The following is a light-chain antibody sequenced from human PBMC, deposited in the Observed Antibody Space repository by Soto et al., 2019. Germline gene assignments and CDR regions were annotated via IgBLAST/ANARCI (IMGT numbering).Light chain of an antibody. Sequence: EIVMTQSPATLSVSPGERATLSCRASQSVSSNLAWYKQKPGQAPRLLIYGASIRDTGIPARFSGSGSGTDFTFTISSLLSEDFAVYYCQQYNNWPETFGQGTKVEIK. CDR2: GAS. J-gene: IGKJ1*01. CDR3: QQYNNWPET. V-gene: IGKV3D-15*01. CDR1: QSVSSN.